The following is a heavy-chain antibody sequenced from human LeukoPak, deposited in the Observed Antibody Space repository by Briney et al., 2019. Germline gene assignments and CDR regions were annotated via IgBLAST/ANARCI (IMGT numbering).Heavy chain of an antibody. D-gene: IGHD3-10*01. CDR2: IDTNTGSP. CDR3: AEAMPGSGRRLFDY. Sequence: ASVKVSCKASGYTFTTYPINWVRQAPGQGLEWMGWIDTNTGSPTYAQDFTGRFVFSLDTSVSTAYLQISSLKAEDTAVYYCAEAMPGSGRRLFDYWGQGTLVTVSS. J-gene: IGHJ4*02. V-gene: IGHV7-4-1*02. CDR1: GYTFTTYP.